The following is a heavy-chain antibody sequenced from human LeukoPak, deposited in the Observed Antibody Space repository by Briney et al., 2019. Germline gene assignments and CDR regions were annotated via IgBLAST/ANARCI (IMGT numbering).Heavy chain of an antibody. J-gene: IGHJ3*02. CDR3: ARGRLYYYDSSGSNFDI. V-gene: IGHV4-61*02. D-gene: IGHD3-22*01. Sequence: SQTLSLTCTVSGGSISSGSYYWSWIRQPAGKGLEWIGRIYTSGSTNYNPSLKNRVTISVDTSKNQFSLKLSSVTAADTAVYYCARGRLYYYDSSGSNFDIWGQGTMVTVSS. CDR1: GGSISSGSYY. CDR2: IYTSGST.